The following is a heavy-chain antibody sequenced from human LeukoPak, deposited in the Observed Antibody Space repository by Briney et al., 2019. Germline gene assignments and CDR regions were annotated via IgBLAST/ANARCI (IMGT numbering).Heavy chain of an antibody. Sequence: SETLSLTCTVSGGSISIYYWSWIRQPPGKGLEWIGYIYYSGSTNYNPSLKSRVTISVDTSKNQFSLKLSSVTAADTAVYYCARGSTVTADAFDIWGQGTMVTVSS. D-gene: IGHD2-21*02. J-gene: IGHJ3*02. CDR3: ARGSTVTADAFDI. CDR2: IYYSGST. CDR1: GGSISIYY. V-gene: IGHV4-59*08.